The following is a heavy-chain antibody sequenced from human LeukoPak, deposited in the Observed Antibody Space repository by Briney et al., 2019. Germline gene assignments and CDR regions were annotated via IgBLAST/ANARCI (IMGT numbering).Heavy chain of an antibody. CDR3: ARALGQPYFDY. D-gene: IGHD7-27*01. CDR1: GFTFSSYW. Sequence: PGGSLRLSCAASGFTFSSYWMHWVRQAPGKGLVWVSRINSDGSSTTYADSVKGRFTISRDNAKNTLYLQMNSLRAEDTAVYFCARALGQPYFDYWGQGALVTVSS. V-gene: IGHV3-74*01. J-gene: IGHJ4*02. CDR2: INSDGSST.